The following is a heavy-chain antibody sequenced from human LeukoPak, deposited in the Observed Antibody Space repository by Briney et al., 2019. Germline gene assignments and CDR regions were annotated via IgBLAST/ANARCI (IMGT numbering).Heavy chain of an antibody. CDR3: ATRGTYYLPHDY. CDR2: ISGSVDST. CDR1: GFTFSSYA. J-gene: IGHJ4*02. V-gene: IGHV3-23*01. Sequence: GGSLRLSCAASGFTFSSYAMSWVRQAPGKGLEWVSAISGSVDSTYYADSVKGRFTISRDNSKNTLSLQMNSLRAEDTAVYYCATRGTYYLPHDYWGQGTLVTVSS. D-gene: IGHD1-26*01.